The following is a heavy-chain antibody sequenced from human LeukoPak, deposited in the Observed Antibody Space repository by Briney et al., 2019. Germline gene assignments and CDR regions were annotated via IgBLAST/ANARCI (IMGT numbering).Heavy chain of an antibody. V-gene: IGHV4-34*01. D-gene: IGHD6-13*01. Sequence: PSETLSLTCAVYGGSFSGYYWSWIRQPPGKGLEWIGEINHSGSTNYNPSLKSRVTISVDTSKNQFSLKLSSVTAADTAVYYCARVGSSWHDAFDIWGQGTMVTVSS. CDR2: INHSGST. CDR1: GGSFSGYY. J-gene: IGHJ3*02. CDR3: ARVGSSWHDAFDI.